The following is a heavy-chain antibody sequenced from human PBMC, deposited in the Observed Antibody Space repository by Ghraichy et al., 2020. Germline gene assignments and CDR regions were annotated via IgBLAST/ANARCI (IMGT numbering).Heavy chain of an antibody. J-gene: IGHJ3*02. Sequence: GGALRLSCAASGFTFSNYNMNWVRQAPGKGLEWVSYINGSSSTIFYADSVQGRFTISRDNARKSLFLQMNSLREEDAGVYYCAREYSNSSGLRAFDIWGQGTLVTVSS. CDR3: AREYSNSSGLRAFDI. V-gene: IGHV3-48*02. D-gene: IGHD6-6*01. CDR2: INGSSSTI. CDR1: GFTFSNYN.